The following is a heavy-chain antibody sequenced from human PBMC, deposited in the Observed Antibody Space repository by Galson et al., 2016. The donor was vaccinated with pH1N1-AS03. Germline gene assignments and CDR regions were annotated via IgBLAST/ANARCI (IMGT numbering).Heavy chain of an antibody. V-gene: IGHV3-74*01. CDR2: IDSDGSNT. CDR1: GFTFSSYW. CDR3: ADPFGLP. D-gene: IGHD2/OR15-2a*01. Sequence: SLRLSCAASGFTFSSYWVRWVRHLPGKGLVWVSGIDSDGSNTYYADSVRGRFTISRDNAKNTLYLQMNGLRAEDTALYYCADPFGLPWGQGTLITVSS. J-gene: IGHJ4*02.